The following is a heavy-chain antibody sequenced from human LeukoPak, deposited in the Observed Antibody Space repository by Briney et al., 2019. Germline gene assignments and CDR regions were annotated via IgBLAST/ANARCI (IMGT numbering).Heavy chain of an antibody. D-gene: IGHD6-13*01. Sequence: SETLSLTCTVSGYSISSGYYWGWIRQPPGKGLEWIGSMFHSGSTYYNPSLKSRVTISVDKSKNQFSLKLSSVTAADTAVYYCARVIAAAELDYWGQGTLVTVSS. CDR1: GYSISSGYY. CDR2: MFHSGST. CDR3: ARVIAAAELDY. J-gene: IGHJ4*02. V-gene: IGHV4-38-2*02.